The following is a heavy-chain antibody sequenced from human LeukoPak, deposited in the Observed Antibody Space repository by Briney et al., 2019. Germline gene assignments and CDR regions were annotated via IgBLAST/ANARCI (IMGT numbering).Heavy chain of an antibody. CDR1: GFTFSSYA. J-gene: IGHJ4*02. CDR3: ARAPVVDSSGLFDY. D-gene: IGHD3-22*01. CDR2: ISYDGSNK. V-gene: IGHV3-30*04. Sequence: SGGSLRLSCAASGFTFSSYAMHWVRQAPGKGLEWVAVISYDGSNKYYADSVKGRFTISRDNSKNTLYLQMNSLRAEDTAVYYCARAPVVDSSGLFDYWGQGTLVTVSS.